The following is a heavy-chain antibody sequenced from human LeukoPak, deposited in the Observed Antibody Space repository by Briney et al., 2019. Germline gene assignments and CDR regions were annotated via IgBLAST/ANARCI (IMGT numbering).Heavy chain of an antibody. CDR2: VSTNDGNT. Sequence: ASVKVSCKASGYTFTDYHIAWVRQAPGQGLEWMGWVSTNDGNTVYAQRLQGRVTMTTDTSTSVAYMELRSLTSDDTAVYYCTRAPPGMTMMTDYWGQGTLVTVSS. D-gene: IGHD3-22*01. CDR1: GYTFTDYH. J-gene: IGHJ4*02. V-gene: IGHV1-18*01. CDR3: TRAPPGMTMMTDY.